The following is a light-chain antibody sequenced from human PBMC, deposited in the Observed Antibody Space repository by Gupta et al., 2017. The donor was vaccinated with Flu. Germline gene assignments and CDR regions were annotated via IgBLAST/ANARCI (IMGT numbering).Light chain of an antibody. CDR2: QDT. CDR3: KAWARSSVV. J-gene: IGLJ1*01. CDR1: EWGDKY. V-gene: IGLV3-1*01. Sequence: SPGQTASITCAGDEWGDKYTSWYQQSPGKSPVLVIYQDTKRPSGIPERFSGSNSGNTATLTITGTQAVEEADYYCKAWARSSVVLGTGTKLTVL.